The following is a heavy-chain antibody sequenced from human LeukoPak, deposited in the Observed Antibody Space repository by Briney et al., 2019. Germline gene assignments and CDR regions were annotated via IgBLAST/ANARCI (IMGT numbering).Heavy chain of an antibody. V-gene: IGHV1-46*01. Sequence: ASVKVSCKASGYTFTSYYMHWVRQAPGQGLEWMGIINPSGGSTSYAQKFQGRVTMTRDTSTSTVYMELSSLRAEDTAVYYCASQYGVPDAFDIWGQGTMVTVSS. CDR1: GYTFTSYY. D-gene: IGHD4-17*01. J-gene: IGHJ3*02. CDR2: INPSGGST. CDR3: ASQYGVPDAFDI.